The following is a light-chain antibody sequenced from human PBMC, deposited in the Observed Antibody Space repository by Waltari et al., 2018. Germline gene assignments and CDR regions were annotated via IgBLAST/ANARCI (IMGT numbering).Light chain of an antibody. J-gene: IGLJ3*02. CDR2: EVT. CDR1: SSDVGGYNF. CDR3: SSFTRSNNWV. V-gene: IGLV2-8*01. Sequence: QSALTQPPSASGSPRQSVTISCTGSSSDVGGYNFVSWYQQHPGKAPQRMIYEVTKRPSGVPDRFSGSKSGNTASLTVSGLQAEDEADYYCSSFTRSNNWVFGGGTKLTVL.